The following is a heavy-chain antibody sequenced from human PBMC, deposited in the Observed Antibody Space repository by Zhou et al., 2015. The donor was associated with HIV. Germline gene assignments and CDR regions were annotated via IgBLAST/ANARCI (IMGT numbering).Heavy chain of an antibody. D-gene: IGHD6-19*01. CDR2: INPSGGST. V-gene: IGHV1-46*01. J-gene: IGHJ4*02. Sequence: QVQLVQSGAEVKKPGASVKVSCKASGYTFTSYYMHWVRQAPGQGLEWMGIINPSGGSTSYAQKFQGRVTMTRDTSTSTVYMELSSLRSEDTAVYYCARPPAPVAGHGVLDYWGQGTLVTVSS. CDR3: ARPPAPVAGHGVLDY. CDR1: GYTFTSYY.